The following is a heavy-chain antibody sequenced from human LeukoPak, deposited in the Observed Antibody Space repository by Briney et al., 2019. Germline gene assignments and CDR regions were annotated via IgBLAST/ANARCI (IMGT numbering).Heavy chain of an antibody. CDR3: ARESESYDSSGSTFKY. J-gene: IGHJ4*02. V-gene: IGHV3-30*02. D-gene: IGHD3-22*01. CDR2: IRYDGSNK. Sequence: GGSLRLSSAASGFTFSSYGMHWVRRAPGKGLEWVAFIRYDGSNKYYAESVKGRFTISRDTSKNTLYMQMNSLRAEDTAVYYCARESESYDSSGSTFKYWGQGTLVTVSS. CDR1: GFTFSSYG.